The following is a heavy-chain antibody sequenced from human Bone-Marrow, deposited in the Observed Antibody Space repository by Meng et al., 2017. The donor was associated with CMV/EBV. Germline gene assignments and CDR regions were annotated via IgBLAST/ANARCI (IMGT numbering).Heavy chain of an antibody. CDR2: INPNSDGT. V-gene: IGHV1-2*02. CDR1: GYTFTDYY. CDR3: ARDKTTVTLYYYYYGMDV. Sequence: ASVKVSCKASGYTFTDYYIHWVRQAPGQGLEWMGWINPNSDGTKYAQKFQGRVTMTRDTSISTAYMELSRLRSDDTAVYYCARDKTTVTLYYYYYGMDVWGQGTTVTVSS. D-gene: IGHD4-11*01. J-gene: IGHJ6*02.